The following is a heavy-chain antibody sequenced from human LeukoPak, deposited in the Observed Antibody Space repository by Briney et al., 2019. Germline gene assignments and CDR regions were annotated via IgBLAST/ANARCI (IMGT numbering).Heavy chain of an antibody. Sequence: GGSLRLSCAASGFTFSSYSMNWVRQAPGKGLEWVSSISSSSSYIYYADSVKGRFTISRDNAKNSLYLQMNSLRAEDTAVYYCARDTNDFWSGYYFTEYYYYYYMDVWGKGTTVTVSS. D-gene: IGHD3-3*01. V-gene: IGHV3-21*01. CDR1: GFTFSSYS. J-gene: IGHJ6*03. CDR3: ARDTNDFWSGYYFTEYYYYYYMDV. CDR2: ISSSSSYI.